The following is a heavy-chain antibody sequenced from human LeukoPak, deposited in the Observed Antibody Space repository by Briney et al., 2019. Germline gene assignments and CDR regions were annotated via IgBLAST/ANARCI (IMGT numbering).Heavy chain of an antibody. CDR3: ARDPNGDYIGAFEF. D-gene: IGHD4-17*01. CDR2: ITSAGAP. J-gene: IGHJ3*01. V-gene: IGHV3-23*01. Sequence: PGGSLRPSCAASGFTFSNYAVMWVRQAPGQGLEWVSAITSAGAPRYADSVKGRFTISRDNSKNTLYLQMNSLRAEDTAQYFCARDPNGDYIGAFEFWGQGTGVTVSS. CDR1: GFTFSNYA.